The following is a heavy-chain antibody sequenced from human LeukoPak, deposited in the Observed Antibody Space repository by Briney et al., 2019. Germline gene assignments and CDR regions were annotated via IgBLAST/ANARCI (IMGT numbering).Heavy chain of an antibody. J-gene: IGHJ6*03. CDR2: IYYSGDT. Sequence: PSETLSLTCTVSGGSISSSSYYWGWIRQPPGKGLEWIGSIYYSGDTYYNPSLKSRRVTISVDTSKNQFSLKLSSVTAADTAVYYCAGSDYYYYMDVWGKGTTVTVSS. V-gene: IGHV4-39*01. CDR1: GGSISSSSYY. CDR3: AGSDYYYYMDV.